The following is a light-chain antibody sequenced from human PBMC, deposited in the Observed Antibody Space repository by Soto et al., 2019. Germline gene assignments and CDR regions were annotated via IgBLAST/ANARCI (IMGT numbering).Light chain of an antibody. CDR1: STDIGAYNF. J-gene: IGLJ1*01. CDR2: DVI. CDR3: SSYAGSYTFV. Sequence: QSALTQPPSASGSPGQSVTISCTGTSTDIGAYNFVSWYQRLPGKAPKLIIYDVINRPPGVPDRFTGSKSGNAASLTVSGLQADDEGDYFCSSYAGSYTFVFGTGTKVTVL. V-gene: IGLV2-8*01.